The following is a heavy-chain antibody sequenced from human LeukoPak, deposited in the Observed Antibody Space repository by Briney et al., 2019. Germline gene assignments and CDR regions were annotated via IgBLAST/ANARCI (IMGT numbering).Heavy chain of an antibody. CDR1: GFTFSSYA. CDR2: ISGSGGST. D-gene: IGHD2-15*01. J-gene: IGHJ4*02. CDR3: AKPGDGCSGGSCYYFDY. Sequence: GGSLRLSCAASGFTFSSYAMSWVRQAPGKGLEWVSGISGSGGSTYYADSVKGRFTISRDISKNTLYLQMNSLRGEDTAVYYCAKPGDGCSGGSCYYFDYWGQGTLVTVSS. V-gene: IGHV3-23*01.